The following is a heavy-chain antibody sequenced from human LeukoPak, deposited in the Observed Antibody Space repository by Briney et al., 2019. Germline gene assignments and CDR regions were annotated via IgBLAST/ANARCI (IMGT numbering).Heavy chain of an antibody. CDR2: ISAYNGNT. J-gene: IGHJ5*02. CDR1: GYTFTSYD. D-gene: IGHD1-26*01. V-gene: IGHV1-18*01. Sequence: ASVKVSCKASGYTFTSYDISWVRQAPGQGLEWMGWISAYNGNTNYAQKFQGRVTMTTDTSTSTAYMELRSLRSDDTAVYYCARARALQWELLSWGQGTLVTVSS. CDR3: ARARALQWELLS.